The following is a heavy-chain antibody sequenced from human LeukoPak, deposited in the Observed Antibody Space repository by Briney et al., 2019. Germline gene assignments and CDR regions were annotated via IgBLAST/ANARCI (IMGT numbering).Heavy chain of an antibody. CDR3: AKHLPGSQWEPLDL. CDR2: ISYEGSYI. Sequence: QTGGSLRLSCAASGFPFRSYGMHWVRQAPGKGLEWVAYISYEGSYIHYADTVKGRFTISRDNSGNTLYLQMNSLRPEDTALYYCAKHLPGSQWEPLDLWGQGTLVTVSS. D-gene: IGHD1-26*01. CDR1: GFPFRSYG. J-gene: IGHJ5*02. V-gene: IGHV3-30*18.